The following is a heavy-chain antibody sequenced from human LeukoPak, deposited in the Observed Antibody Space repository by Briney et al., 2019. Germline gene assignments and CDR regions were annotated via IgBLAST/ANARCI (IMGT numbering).Heavy chain of an antibody. J-gene: IGHJ4*02. D-gene: IGHD2-15*01. CDR3: VPIVVVVAE. CDR1: GFTFSSYA. V-gene: IGHV3-64D*06. CDR2: ISSIGGRT. Sequence: GGSLRLSCSASGFTFSSYAMHWVRQAPGKGLEYISAISSIGGRTYYADTVKGRFTISRDNSKNTLYLQMSSLRAEDTAVYYCVPIVVVVAEWGQGTLVTVSS.